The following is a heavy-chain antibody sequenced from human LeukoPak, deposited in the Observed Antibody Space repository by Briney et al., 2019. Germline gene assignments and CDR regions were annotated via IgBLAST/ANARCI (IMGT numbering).Heavy chain of an antibody. Sequence: GASVKVSCKVSGGTFSSYAISWVRQAPGQGLEWMGGIIPIFGTANYAQKFQGRVTITTDESTSTVYMELSSLRSEDTAVYYCARDVFTMVRGVKGRASLRGSEFDYWGQGTLVTVSS. D-gene: IGHD3-10*01. J-gene: IGHJ4*02. CDR2: IIPIFGTA. CDR3: ARDVFTMVRGVKGRASLRGSEFDY. V-gene: IGHV1-69*05. CDR1: GGTFSSYA.